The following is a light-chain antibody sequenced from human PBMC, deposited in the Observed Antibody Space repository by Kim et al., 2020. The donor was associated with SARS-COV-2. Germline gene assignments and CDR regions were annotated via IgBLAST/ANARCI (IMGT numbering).Light chain of an antibody. CDR3: QQYYVTPLT. Sequence: ATLNCTSSKSVLYSSNNNNYLAWYQQKPGQPPKLVIYWASTRESGVPDRFSGSGSGTDFTLTISSLQAEDVAVYYCQQYYVTPLTFGGGTKVDIK. J-gene: IGKJ4*01. CDR1: KSVLYSSNNNNY. V-gene: IGKV4-1*01. CDR2: WAS.